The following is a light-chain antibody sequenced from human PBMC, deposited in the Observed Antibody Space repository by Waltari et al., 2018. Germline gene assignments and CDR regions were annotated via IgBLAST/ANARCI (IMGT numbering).Light chain of an antibody. V-gene: IGLV4-69*01. J-gene: IGLJ3*02. CDR1: SGHSSNV. Sequence: QLVLTQSPSASASLGASVKLTCTLSSGHSSNVIAWLQQQPEKGPRYLMKVNSDGSHSKGDEMPDRCSGSTSGAERYLTISSVQPEDEADYYCQTGGHGTWVFGGGTKLTVL. CDR2: VNSDGSH. CDR3: QTGGHGTWV.